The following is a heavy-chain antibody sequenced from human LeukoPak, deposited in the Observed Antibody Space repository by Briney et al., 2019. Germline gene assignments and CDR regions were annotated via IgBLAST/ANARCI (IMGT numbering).Heavy chain of an antibody. CDR1: GYTFTNHG. Sequence: ASVKVSCKASGYTFTNHGISWVRQAPGQGLEWMGWISAYNGNTNYAQKLQDRITMTTDTSTSTAYLDLRSLRSDDTAVYYCARDHRGYSYDDTFDYWGQGTLVTVSS. D-gene: IGHD5-18*01. CDR2: ISAYNGNT. J-gene: IGHJ4*02. V-gene: IGHV1-18*01. CDR3: ARDHRGYSYDDTFDY.